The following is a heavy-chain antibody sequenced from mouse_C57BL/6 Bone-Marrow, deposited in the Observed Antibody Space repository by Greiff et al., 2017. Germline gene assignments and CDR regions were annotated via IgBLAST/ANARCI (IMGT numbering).Heavy chain of an antibody. CDR2: IYPGSGST. Sequence: QVHVKQPGAELVKPGASVKMSCKASGYTFTSYWITWVKQRPGQGLEWIGDIYPGSGSTNYNEKFKSKATLTVDTSSSTAYMQLSSLTSEDSAVYYCARSGLWYTWFAYWGQGTLVTVSA. J-gene: IGHJ3*01. V-gene: IGHV1-55*01. D-gene: IGHD2-1*01. CDR1: GYTFTSYW. CDR3: ARSGLWYTWFAY.